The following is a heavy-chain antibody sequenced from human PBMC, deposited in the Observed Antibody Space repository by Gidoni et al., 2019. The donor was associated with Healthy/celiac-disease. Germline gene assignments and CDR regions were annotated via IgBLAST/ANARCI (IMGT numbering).Heavy chain of an antibody. D-gene: IGHD7-27*01. V-gene: IGHV3-23*01. J-gene: IGHJ4*02. CDR1: GFTFSSYA. CDR3: AKQQKKVNWGYFDY. Sequence: EVQLLESGGGLVKHGGSLRLSCAASGFTFSSYAMSWVRQAPGKGLEWVSAISGSGGSTYYADSVKGRFTISRDNSKNTLYLQMNSLRAEDTAVYYCAKQQKKVNWGYFDYWGQGTLVTVSS. CDR2: ISGSGGST.